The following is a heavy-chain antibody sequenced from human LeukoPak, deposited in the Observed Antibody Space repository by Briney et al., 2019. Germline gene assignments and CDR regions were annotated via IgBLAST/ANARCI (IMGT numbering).Heavy chain of an antibody. CDR1: GGTFSSYA. CDR3: ARASHYDILTGYGE. J-gene: IGHJ4*02. V-gene: IGHV1-69*13. D-gene: IGHD3-9*01. Sequence: GASVKVSCKAPGGTFSSYAISWVRQAPGQGLEWMGGIIPIFGAANYAQKFQGRVTITADESTSTAYMELSSLRSEDTAVYYCARASHYDILTGYGEWGQGTLVTVSS. CDR2: IIPIFGAA.